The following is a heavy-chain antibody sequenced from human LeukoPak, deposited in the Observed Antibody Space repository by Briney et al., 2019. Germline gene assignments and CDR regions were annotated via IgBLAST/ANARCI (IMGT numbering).Heavy chain of an antibody. CDR2: ISSSSSYI. V-gene: IGHV3-21*01. J-gene: IGHJ4*02. CDR3: ASRGPYYYDSSGYYALRVWFDY. CDR1: GFTFSSYS. Sequence: NAGGPLRLSCAASGFTFSSYSMNWVRQAPGKGLEWVSSISSSSSYIYYADPVKGRFTISRDNAKNSLYLQMNSLRAEDTAVYYCASRGPYYYDSSGYYALRVWFDYWGQGTLVTVSS. D-gene: IGHD3-22*01.